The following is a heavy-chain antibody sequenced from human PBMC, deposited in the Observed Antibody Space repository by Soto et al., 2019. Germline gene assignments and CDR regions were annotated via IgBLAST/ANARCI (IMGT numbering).Heavy chain of an antibody. CDR1: GFTFNSYA. Sequence: GSLRLSCAASGFTFNSYAMHWVRQAPGKGPEWVAVISFDGNNKYFADSVRGRFTISRDNSKNTLYLQMNSLRVEDTAVYYCARDGLVPEQLVVALGYSGQGTLVTVSS. D-gene: IGHD6-13*01. V-gene: IGHV3-30-3*01. J-gene: IGHJ4*02. CDR2: ISFDGNNK. CDR3: ARDGLVPEQLVVALGY.